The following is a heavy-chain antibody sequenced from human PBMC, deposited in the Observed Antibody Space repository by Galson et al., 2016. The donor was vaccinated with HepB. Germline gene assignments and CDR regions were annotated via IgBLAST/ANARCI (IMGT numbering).Heavy chain of an antibody. Sequence: SLRLSCAASGFTFSRYGMHWVRQAPGEGLEWVANIKQGGSEKYYVESVRGRFTISRDNAKNSLFLQMNSLRAEDTAVYYCARDRRGSGWYIDYWGQGTLVTVSS. CDR3: ARDRRGSGWYIDY. D-gene: IGHD6-19*01. J-gene: IGHJ4*02. CDR1: GFTFSRYG. V-gene: IGHV3-7*01. CDR2: IKQGGSEK.